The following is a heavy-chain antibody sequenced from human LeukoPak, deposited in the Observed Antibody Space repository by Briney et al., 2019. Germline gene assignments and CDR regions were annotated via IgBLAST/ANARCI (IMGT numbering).Heavy chain of an antibody. CDR2: ISYDGSNK. J-gene: IGHJ4*02. V-gene: IGHV3-30-3*01. CDR1: GFTFSSYA. Sequence: GGSLRLSCAASGFTFSSYAMNWVRQAPGKGLEWVAVISYDGSNKYYADSVKGRFTISRDNSKNTLYLQMNSLRAEDTAVYYCARDATGPAFEYWGQGTLVTVSS. D-gene: IGHD2-15*01. CDR3: ARDATGPAFEY.